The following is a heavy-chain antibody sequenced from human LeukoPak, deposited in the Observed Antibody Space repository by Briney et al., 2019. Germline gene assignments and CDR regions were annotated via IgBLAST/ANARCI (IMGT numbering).Heavy chain of an antibody. Sequence: ASVKVSCKASGGTFSSYAISWVRQAPGQGLEWMGGIIPIFGTANYAQKFQGRVTITADESTSTAYMELSSLRSEDTAVYYCARANTEQGLNWFDPWGQGTLVTVSS. CDR2: IIPIFGTA. D-gene: IGHD1/OR15-1a*01. CDR3: ARANTEQGLNWFDP. V-gene: IGHV1-69*13. J-gene: IGHJ5*02. CDR1: GGTFSSYA.